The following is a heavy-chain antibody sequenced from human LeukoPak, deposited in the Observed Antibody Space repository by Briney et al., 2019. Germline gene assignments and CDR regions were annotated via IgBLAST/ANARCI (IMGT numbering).Heavy chain of an antibody. D-gene: IGHD2-21*01. CDR2: IYHSGST. Sequence: SQTLSLTCTVSGGSISSGGYYWSWIRQPPGKGLEWIGYIYHSGSTYYNPSLKSRVTISVDRPKNQFSLKLSSVTAADTAVYYCAREYCGGDCYPYYYYYMDVWGKGTTVTVSS. CDR1: GGSISSGGYY. V-gene: IGHV4-30-2*01. J-gene: IGHJ6*03. CDR3: AREYCGGDCYPYYYYYMDV.